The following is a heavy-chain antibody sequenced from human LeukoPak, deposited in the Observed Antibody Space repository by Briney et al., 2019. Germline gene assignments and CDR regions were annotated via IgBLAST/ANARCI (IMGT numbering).Heavy chain of an antibody. Sequence: ASVKVSSKASGYTFTGYYMHWVRQAPGQGLEWMGWINPNSGGTNYAQKFQGRVTMTTDTSISTAYMELSRLRSDDTAVYYCARDPYSSGRADYWGQGTLVTVSS. CDR1: GYTFTGYY. CDR2: INPNSGGT. J-gene: IGHJ4*02. CDR3: ARDPYSSGRADY. V-gene: IGHV1-2*02. D-gene: IGHD3-22*01.